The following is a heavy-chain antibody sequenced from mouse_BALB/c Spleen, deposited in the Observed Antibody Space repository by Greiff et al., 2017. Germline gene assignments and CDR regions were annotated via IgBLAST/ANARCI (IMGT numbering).Heavy chain of an antibody. CDR1: GYTFTEYI. V-gene: IGHV1-62-2*01. Sequence: QVQLQQPGAGLVKPGASVKLSCKASGYTFTEYIIHWVKQRSGQGLEWIGWFYPGSGSIKYNEKFKDKATLTADKSSSTVYMELSRLTSEDSAVYFCARHEGKGIWLAYWGQGTLVTVSA. CDR2: FYPGSGSI. CDR3: ARHEGKGIWLAY. J-gene: IGHJ3*01.